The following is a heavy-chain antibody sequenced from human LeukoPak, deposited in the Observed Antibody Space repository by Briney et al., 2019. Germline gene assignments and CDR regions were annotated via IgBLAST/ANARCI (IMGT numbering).Heavy chain of an antibody. CDR3: ARDPTRATIFGVEGG. CDR2: IIPIFGTA. CDR1: GGTFSSYA. D-gene: IGHD3-3*01. Sequence: SVKVSCKASGGTFSSYAISWVRQAPGQGLEWMGGIIPIFGTANYAQKFQGRVTITADESTSTAYMELSSLRSEDTAVYYCARDPTRATIFGVEGGWGQGTLVTVSS. J-gene: IGHJ4*02. V-gene: IGHV1-69*13.